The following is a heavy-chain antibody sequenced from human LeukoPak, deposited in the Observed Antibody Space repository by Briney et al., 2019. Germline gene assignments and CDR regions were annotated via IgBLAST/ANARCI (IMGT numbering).Heavy chain of an antibody. Sequence: GGSLRLSCAASGFTFDDYGMSWVRQAPGKGLEWVSGINWNGGSTGYADSVKGRFTISRDNAKNSLYLQMNSLRAEDTAVYYCARDRYYGSGSYFDYWGQGTLVTVSS. D-gene: IGHD3-10*01. CDR2: INWNGGST. J-gene: IGHJ4*02. CDR3: ARDRYYGSGSYFDY. V-gene: IGHV3-20*04. CDR1: GFTFDDYG.